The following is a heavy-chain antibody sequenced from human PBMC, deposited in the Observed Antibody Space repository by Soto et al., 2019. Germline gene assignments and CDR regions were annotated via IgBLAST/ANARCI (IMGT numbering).Heavy chain of an antibody. D-gene: IGHD4-17*01. CDR1: GGSISSSSYY. V-gene: IGHV4-39*01. Sequence: ETLSLTCTVSGGSISSSSYYWGWIRQPPGKGLEWIGSIYYSGSTYYNPSLKSRVTISVDTSKNQFSLKLSSVTAADTAVYYCARSTVTTGDNWFDPWGQGTLVTVSS. CDR3: ARSTVTTGDNWFDP. CDR2: IYYSGST. J-gene: IGHJ5*02.